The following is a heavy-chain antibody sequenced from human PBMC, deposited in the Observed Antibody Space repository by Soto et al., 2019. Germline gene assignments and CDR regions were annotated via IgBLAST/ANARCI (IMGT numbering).Heavy chain of an antibody. V-gene: IGHV3-15*01. CDR2: IKSKTDGGTT. J-gene: IGHJ4*02. Sequence: PGGSLRLSCGASGFTFYTYWMNWVRQAPGKGLEWVGRIKSKTDGGTTDYAAPVKGRFTISRDDSKNTLYLQMNSLKTEDTAVYYCTTDRDYDILTGYFTENPVGFDYWGQGTLVTVSS. CDR3: TTDRDYDILTGYFTENPVGFDY. D-gene: IGHD3-9*01. CDR1: GFTFYTYW.